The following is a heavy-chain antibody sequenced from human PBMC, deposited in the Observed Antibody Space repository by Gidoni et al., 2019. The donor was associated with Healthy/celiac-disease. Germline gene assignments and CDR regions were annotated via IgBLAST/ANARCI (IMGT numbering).Heavy chain of an antibody. Sequence: EVQLVESGGGFVQPGGSLRLSCAASGFTVSSNSLSWVRQAPGKGLEWVSVIYSGGSTYYADSVKGRFTISRQNSKNTLYLQMNSLRAEDTAVYYCAGVDGNEQWTITMVRGVGWYFDLWGRGTLVTVSS. V-gene: IGHV3-53*04. D-gene: IGHD3-10*01. CDR1: GFTVSSNS. J-gene: IGHJ2*01. CDR2: IYSGGST. CDR3: AGVDGNEQWTITMVRGVGWYFDL.